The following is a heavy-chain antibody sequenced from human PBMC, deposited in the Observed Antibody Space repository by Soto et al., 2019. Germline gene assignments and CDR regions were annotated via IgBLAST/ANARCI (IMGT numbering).Heavy chain of an antibody. J-gene: IGHJ6*01. CDR2: INAGNGNT. Sequence: ASVKVSCKASGYTFGNYAMHWVRQAPGQRLKWMGWINAGNGNTKYSQKFQGRVTITRDTSASTAYMELSSLRSEDTAVYYCARDACSGTSCHTQYNYYGFDVWGQGPTVPASS. V-gene: IGHV1-3*01. CDR3: ARDACSGTSCHTQYNYYGFDV. D-gene: IGHD2-2*01. CDR1: GYTFGNYA.